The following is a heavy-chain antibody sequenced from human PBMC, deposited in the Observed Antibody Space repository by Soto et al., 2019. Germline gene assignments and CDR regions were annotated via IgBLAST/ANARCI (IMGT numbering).Heavy chain of an antibody. V-gene: IGHV4-34*01. D-gene: IGHD3-9*01. Sequence: SSETLSLTCAVYGGSFSGYYWSWIRQPPGKGLEWIGEINHSGSTNYNPSLKSRVTISVDTSKNQFSLKLSSVTAADTAVYYCARAYYDILTHSDAFDIWGQGTMVTVSS. J-gene: IGHJ3*02. CDR1: GGSFSGYY. CDR2: INHSGST. CDR3: ARAYYDILTHSDAFDI.